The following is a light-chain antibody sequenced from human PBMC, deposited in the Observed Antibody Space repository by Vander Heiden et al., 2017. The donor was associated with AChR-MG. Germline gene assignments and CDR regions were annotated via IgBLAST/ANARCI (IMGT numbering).Light chain of an antibody. CDR1: QAISNF. CDR2: RPS. J-gene: IGKJ4*01. V-gene: IGKV1-27*01. Sequence: DIQLTQSPSSLSTCIGDRVTITCRVSQAISNFLNWCRQKAGKVPEVLIYRPSNLQSGVPCRFSGGGSGTEFIVTITSLQPEDVPTYYGQRTYNAPLPFGGGTKVQIK. CDR3: QRTYNAPLP.